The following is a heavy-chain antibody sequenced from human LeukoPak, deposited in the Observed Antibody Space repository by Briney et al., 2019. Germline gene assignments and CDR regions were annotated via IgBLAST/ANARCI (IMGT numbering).Heavy chain of an antibody. J-gene: IGHJ5*02. D-gene: IGHD3-22*01. V-gene: IGHV3-30*04. CDR3: AKDSQNISSGAYGFDP. CDR1: GFTFSSYA. CDR2: ISYDGSNK. Sequence: SGGSLRLSCAASGFTFSSYAMHWVRQAPGKGLEWVAVISYDGSNKYYADSVKGRFTISRDNSKNTLYLQMNSLRAEDTAVYYCAKDSQNISSGAYGFDPWGQGTLVTVSS.